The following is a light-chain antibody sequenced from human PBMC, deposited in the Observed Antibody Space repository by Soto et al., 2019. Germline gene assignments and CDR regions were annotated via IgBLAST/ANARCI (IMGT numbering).Light chain of an antibody. V-gene: IGKV1-5*03. J-gene: IGKJ1*01. CDR3: QQYNSYWT. CDR1: QSISSW. Sequence: DIQMTQSPSTLSASVGDRVTITCRASQSISSWLAWYQQKPGKAPKLLIYKASSLESGVPSRFSGRGSGTEFTLTISSLQPDDFASYDCQQYNSYWTFGQGTKVEIK. CDR2: KAS.